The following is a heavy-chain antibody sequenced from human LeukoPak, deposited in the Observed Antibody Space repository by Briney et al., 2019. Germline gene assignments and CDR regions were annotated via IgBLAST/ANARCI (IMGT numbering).Heavy chain of an antibody. CDR1: GFTFSSYG. D-gene: IGHD2-15*01. V-gene: IGHV3-30*02. CDR3: ANRKYCSGGSCYRGSYLDY. J-gene: IGHJ4*02. CDR2: IRYDGSNK. Sequence: GGSLRLSCAASGFTFSSYGMHWVRPAPGKGLEWVAFIRYDGSNKYYADSVKGRFTISRDNSKNTLYLQMNSLRAEDTAVFYCANRKYCSGGSCYRGSYLDYWGQGTLVTVSS.